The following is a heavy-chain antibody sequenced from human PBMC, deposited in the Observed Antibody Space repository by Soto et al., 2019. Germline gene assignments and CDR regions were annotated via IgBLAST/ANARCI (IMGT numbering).Heavy chain of an antibody. CDR2: INAGNGNT. J-gene: IGHJ4*02. Sequence: ASVKVSCTASGYTFTSYAMHWVRQAPGQRLEWMGWINAGNGNTKYSQKFQGRVTITRDTSASTAYMELSSLRSEDTAVYYCGRGLTWDGYKHPPDYWGQGTLVTVSS. V-gene: IGHV1-3*01. CDR1: GYTFTSYA. D-gene: IGHD7-27*01. CDR3: GRGLTWDGYKHPPDY.